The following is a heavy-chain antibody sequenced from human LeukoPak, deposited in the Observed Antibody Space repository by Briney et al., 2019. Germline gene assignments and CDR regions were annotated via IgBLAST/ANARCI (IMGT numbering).Heavy chain of an antibody. CDR2: ISSASGSM. D-gene: IGHD2-2*01. Sequence: GGSLRLSCAVSGFTFSSYSMNWVRQAPGKGLEWVSYISSASGSMYYADSVKGRFTISRDNAKNPLFLQMNSLRAEDTAVYYCARLPAYCSSTSCYYDYWGQGTLVTVSS. CDR1: GFTFSSYS. V-gene: IGHV3-48*04. J-gene: IGHJ4*02. CDR3: ARLPAYCSSTSCYYDY.